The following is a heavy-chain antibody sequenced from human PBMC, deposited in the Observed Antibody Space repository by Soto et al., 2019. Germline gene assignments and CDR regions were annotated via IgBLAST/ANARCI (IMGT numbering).Heavy chain of an antibody. CDR2: TSYDGDKK. D-gene: IGHD2-2*02. Sequence: GGSLRLSCAASGFTFDKFDMHWVRQAPGRGLQWVAVTSYDGDKKYYAASVKGRFTISRDNSNNTLHLQMNNLRDDDTAVYYCVGEGGVPSAIGHYYYGMDVWGQGTAVTVSS. CDR3: VGEGGVPSAIGHYYYGMDV. J-gene: IGHJ6*02. V-gene: IGHV3-30-3*01. CDR1: GFTFDKFD.